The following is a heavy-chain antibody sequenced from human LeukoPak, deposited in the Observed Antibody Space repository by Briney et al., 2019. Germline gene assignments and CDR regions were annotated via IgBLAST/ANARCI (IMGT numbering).Heavy chain of an antibody. Sequence: GGSLRLSCAASGFTFSSYGMHWVRQAPGKGLEWVAVIWYDGSNKYYADSVKGRFTISRDNSKNTLYLQMNSLRAEDTAVYYCAKGHSSGYYYESAWFDYWGQGTLVTASS. V-gene: IGHV3-33*06. CDR1: GFTFSSYG. J-gene: IGHJ4*02. CDR2: IWYDGSNK. D-gene: IGHD3-22*01. CDR3: AKGHSSGYYYESAWFDY.